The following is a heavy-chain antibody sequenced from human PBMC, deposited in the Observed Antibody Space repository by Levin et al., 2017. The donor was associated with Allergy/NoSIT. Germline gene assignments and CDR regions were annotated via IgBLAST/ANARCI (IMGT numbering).Heavy chain of an antibody. Sequence: LSLTCAVSGFTFSRHGMHWVRQAPGKGLEWMALIWSDGRNKYYADSVKGRFTISRDNSKNTLYLQMNSLRVEDTAVYYCARDDIVATNGIDIWGQGTMVTVSS. CDR3: ARDDIVATNGIDI. J-gene: IGHJ3*02. CDR1: GFTFSRHG. CDR2: IWSDGRNK. V-gene: IGHV3-33*01. D-gene: IGHD5-12*01.